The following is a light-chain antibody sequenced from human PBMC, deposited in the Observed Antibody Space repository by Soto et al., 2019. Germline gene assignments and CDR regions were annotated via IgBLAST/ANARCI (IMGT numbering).Light chain of an antibody. J-gene: IGLJ2*01. Sequence: QSVLTQPPSVSAAPGQKVTISCSGRSSNIGNNFVSWYQQLPGTAPKLLIYDNNKRPSRIPDRFSGSKSGTSATLGITGLQTGDEADYYCGAWDSSLSDVVFGGGTKVTVL. V-gene: IGLV1-51*01. CDR2: DNN. CDR1: SSNIGNNF. CDR3: GAWDSSLSDVV.